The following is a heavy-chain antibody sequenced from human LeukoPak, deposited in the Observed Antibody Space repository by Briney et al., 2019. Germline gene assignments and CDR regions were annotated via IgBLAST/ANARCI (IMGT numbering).Heavy chain of an antibody. J-gene: IGHJ6*02. CDR1: GFTFNNYW. D-gene: IGHD6-13*01. CDR2: IYSGGST. V-gene: IGHV3-53*04. CDR3: ARGWVAAAGHYYYYYGMDV. Sequence: GGSLRLSCAASGFTFNNYWMHWVRQAPGKGLEWVSVIYSGGSTYYADSVKGRFTISRHNSKNTLYLQMNSLRAEDTAVYYCARGWVAAAGHYYYYYGMDVWGQGTTVTVSS.